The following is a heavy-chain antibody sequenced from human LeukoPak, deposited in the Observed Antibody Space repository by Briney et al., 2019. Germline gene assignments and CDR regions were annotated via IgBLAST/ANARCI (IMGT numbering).Heavy chain of an antibody. CDR3: AKKKVDVMGNQYYYYYGLDV. D-gene: IGHD3-16*01. J-gene: IGHJ6*02. V-gene: IGHV4-34*01. CDR2: INHSGIN. Sequence: SETLSLTCAFYGGSFSGYSLTWIRQPPGKGLEWIGEINHSGINHFNPSLKSRVTISADTSKKQVFLTLRSVTAADTAVYYCAKKKVDVMGNQYYYYYGLDVWGQGTTVTVSS. CDR1: GGSFSGYS.